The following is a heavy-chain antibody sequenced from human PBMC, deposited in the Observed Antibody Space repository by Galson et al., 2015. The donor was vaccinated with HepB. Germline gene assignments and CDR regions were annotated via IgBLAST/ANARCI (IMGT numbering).Heavy chain of an antibody. V-gene: IGHV1-3*01. D-gene: IGHD2-2*01. J-gene: IGHJ4*02. Sequence: SVKVSCKASGYTFTSYAMHWVRQAPGQRLEWMGWVNAGNGNTKYSQKFQGRVTITRDTSASTAYMELSSLRSEDTAVYYCARGRSGGYCSSTSCYDEVLDYWGQGTLVTVSS. CDR1: GYTFTSYA. CDR2: VNAGNGNT. CDR3: ARGRSGGYCSSTSCYDEVLDY.